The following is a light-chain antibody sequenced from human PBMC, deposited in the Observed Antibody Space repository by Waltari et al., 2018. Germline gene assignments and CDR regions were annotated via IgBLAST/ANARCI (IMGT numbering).Light chain of an antibody. CDR1: QTGLYSSNNKNY. Sequence: DIVMTQSPDSLAVSLGERATITCKYSQTGLYSSNNKNYLAWYQQKAGQSPKLLLYWASPRESGVPDRFSGSGSGTDFTLTINSLQAEDVAVYYCQQYYTTPTFGQGTKVEIK. CDR3: QQYYTTPT. J-gene: IGKJ1*01. V-gene: IGKV4-1*01. CDR2: WAS.